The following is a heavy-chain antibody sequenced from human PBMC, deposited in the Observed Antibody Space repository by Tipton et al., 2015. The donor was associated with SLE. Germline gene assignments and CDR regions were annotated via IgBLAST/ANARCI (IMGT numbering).Heavy chain of an antibody. V-gene: IGHV3-13*01. CDR2: IGTAGDT. Sequence: SLRLSCAASGFTFSSYWMHWVRQAPGKGLEWVSAIGTAGDTYYPGSVKGRFTISRENAKNSLYLQMNSLRAGDTAVYYCARGYYYDSSGSADAFDIWGQGTMVTVSS. D-gene: IGHD3-22*01. CDR3: ARGYYYDSSGSADAFDI. J-gene: IGHJ3*02. CDR1: GFTFSSYW.